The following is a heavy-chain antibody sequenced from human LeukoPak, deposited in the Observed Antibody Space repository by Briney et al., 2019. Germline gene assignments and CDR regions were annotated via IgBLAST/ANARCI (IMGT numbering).Heavy chain of an antibody. CDR1: GGSISSSGYY. D-gene: IGHD3-10*02. CDR2: IYYRGST. Sequence: PSETLSLICSVSGGSISSSGYYWGWIRQPPGKGLEGIGSIYYRGSTYYNPSLKSRVTISVDTSKYQFSLKLTSVTAADTAVCYCASSDMFRVYYFDYWGQGTLVTVSS. J-gene: IGHJ4*02. CDR3: ASSDMFRVYYFDY. V-gene: IGHV4-39*01.